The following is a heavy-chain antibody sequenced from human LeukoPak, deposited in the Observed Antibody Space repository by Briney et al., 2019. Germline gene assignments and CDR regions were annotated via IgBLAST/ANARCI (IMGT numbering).Heavy chain of an antibody. V-gene: IGHV4-38-2*02. CDR3: ARRAGGSYNY. J-gene: IGHJ4*02. CDR1: GYSISSGYY. CDR2: IYHSGST. D-gene: IGHD1-26*01. Sequence: KPSETLSLTCTVSGYSISSGYYWGWIRQPPGKGLEWIGSIYHSGSTYYNPSLKSRVTISVDTSKNQFSLKLSSVTAADTAVYYCARRAGGSYNYWGQGTLVTVSS.